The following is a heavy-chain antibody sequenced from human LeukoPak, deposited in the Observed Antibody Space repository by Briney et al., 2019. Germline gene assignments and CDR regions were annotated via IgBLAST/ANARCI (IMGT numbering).Heavy chain of an antibody. CDR2: INHSGST. Sequence: SETLSLTCAVYGGSFNDCYWSWIRQPPGKGLEWIGEINHSGSTNYNPSLKSRVTISVDASINQFSLKMNSVTAADTAVYYCARHGYGSVGSWLDPWGQGTLVTVSS. V-gene: IGHV4-34*01. J-gene: IGHJ5*02. CDR1: GGSFNDCY. D-gene: IGHD3-10*01. CDR3: ARHGYGSVGSWLDP.